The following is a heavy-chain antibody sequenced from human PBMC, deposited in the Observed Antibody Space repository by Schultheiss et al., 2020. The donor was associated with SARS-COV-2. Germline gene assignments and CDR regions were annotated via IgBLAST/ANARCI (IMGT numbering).Heavy chain of an antibody. CDR2: IYYSGST. J-gene: IGHJ5*02. CDR3: ARGRAPSSGWLGNWFDP. D-gene: IGHD6-19*01. CDR1: GGSISSYY. V-gene: IGHV4-59*01. Sequence: SETLSLTCTVSGGSISSYYWSWIRQPPGKGLEWIGYIYYSGSTHYNPSLRSRAAISLETSKNKFSLKLSSVTAADTAIYYCARGRAPSSGWLGNWFDPWGQGTLVTVSS.